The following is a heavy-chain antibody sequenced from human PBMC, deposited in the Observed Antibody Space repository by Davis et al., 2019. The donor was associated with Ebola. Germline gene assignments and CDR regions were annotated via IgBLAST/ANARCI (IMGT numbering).Heavy chain of an antibody. Sequence: GESLKISCAASGFTFSIYAMSWVRQAPGKGLEWVSGICGSGGCTFYADSVKGRFTISRDNSKNTLYLQMSSLRAEDTAVYYCAKVNEGKWSRLPFDCWGQGTLVTVSS. CDR1: GFTFSIYA. CDR3: AKVNEGKWSRLPFDC. V-gene: IGHV3-23*01. D-gene: IGHD1-1*01. CDR2: ICGSGGCT. J-gene: IGHJ4*02.